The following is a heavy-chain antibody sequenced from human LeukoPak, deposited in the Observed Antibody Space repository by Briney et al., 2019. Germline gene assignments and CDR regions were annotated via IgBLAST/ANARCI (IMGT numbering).Heavy chain of an antibody. D-gene: IGHD6-19*01. CDR1: GGYISSYY. J-gene: IGHJ4*02. CDR2: ISYSGST. V-gene: IGHV4-59*01. Sequence: PSETLSVTCTVSGGYISSYYWSWIRQPPGKGLEWIGYISYSGSTNYNPSLKSRVTISVDTSKNQFSLNLSSVTEADTAVYYCARAPVTGSGIYWGQGTLVTVSS. CDR3: ARAPVTGSGIY.